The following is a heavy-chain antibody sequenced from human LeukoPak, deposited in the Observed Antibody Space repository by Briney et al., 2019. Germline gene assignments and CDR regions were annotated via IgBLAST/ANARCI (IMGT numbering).Heavy chain of an antibody. CDR3: ARALNYYDTDDAFDI. D-gene: IGHD3-22*01. Sequence: SETLSFTCTASGGSISSYYWSWIRQPPGKGLEWIGYIYYSGSTNYNPSLKSRVTISVDTSKNQFSLKLSSVTAADTAVYYCARALNYYDTDDAFDIWGQGTMVTVSS. CDR1: GGSISSYY. J-gene: IGHJ3*02. V-gene: IGHV4-59*01. CDR2: IYYSGST.